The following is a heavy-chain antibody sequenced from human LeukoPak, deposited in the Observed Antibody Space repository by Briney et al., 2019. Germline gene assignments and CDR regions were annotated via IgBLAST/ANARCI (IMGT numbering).Heavy chain of an antibody. D-gene: IGHD2-2*02. V-gene: IGHV1-46*01. J-gene: IGHJ4*02. CDR1: GYTFTSYY. CDR3: ARWAGYCSITNCYTAFDY. CDR2: INPSGGST. Sequence: ASVKVSCKASGYTFTSYYMHWVRQAPGQGLEWMGLINPSGGSTSYAQKFQGRVTMTRDTSTSTVYMELSSLRSEDTAVYYCARWAGYCSITNCYTAFDYWGQGTLVTVSS.